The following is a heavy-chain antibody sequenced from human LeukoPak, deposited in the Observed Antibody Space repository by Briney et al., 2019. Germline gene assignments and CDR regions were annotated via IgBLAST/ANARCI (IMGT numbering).Heavy chain of an antibody. J-gene: IGHJ5*02. CDR3: ARHLLGPRISGFGP. D-gene: IGHD2-15*01. Sequence: SETLSLTCTVSGGSISSSSYYWGWIRQPPGKGLEWIGCIYYSGSTYSNPSLKSRVTISVDTPKNQLSLKLSRVTAADTVVYYWARHLLGPRISGFGPWGQGTLVTVSS. V-gene: IGHV4-39*01. CDR2: IYYSGST. CDR1: GGSISSSSYY.